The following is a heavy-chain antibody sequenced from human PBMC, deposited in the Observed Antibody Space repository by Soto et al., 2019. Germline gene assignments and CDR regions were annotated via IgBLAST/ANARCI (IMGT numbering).Heavy chain of an antibody. CDR2: TYYRSKWYN. D-gene: IGHD5-12*01. CDR1: GDSVSSNSAA. Sequence: QTLSLTCAISGDSVSSNSAAWNWIRQSPSIGLEWLGRTYYRSKWYNDYAVSVKSRITINPDTSKNQFSLQLNSVTPEDTAVYYCARVRGYSGYEYYYYGMDVWGQGTTVTVSS. V-gene: IGHV6-1*01. CDR3: ARVRGYSGYEYYYYGMDV. J-gene: IGHJ6*02.